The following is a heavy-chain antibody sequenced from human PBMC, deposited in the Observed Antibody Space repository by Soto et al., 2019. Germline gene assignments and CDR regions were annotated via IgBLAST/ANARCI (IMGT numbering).Heavy chain of an antibody. J-gene: IGHJ4*02. CDR2: IFWNDDE. D-gene: IGHD5-18*01. CDR3: VRTGYSYDPFAY. CDR1: GFSLTTYGVG. V-gene: IGHV2-5*01. Sequence: QITLKESGPALVKPTQTLTLTCTFSGFSLTTYGVGVGWIRQPPGKALEWLALIFWNDDERYSPSLNSRLTITKATSKNQVVFTMTNMDPVDTATYFSVRTGYSYDPFAYWCRGTLVTVSS.